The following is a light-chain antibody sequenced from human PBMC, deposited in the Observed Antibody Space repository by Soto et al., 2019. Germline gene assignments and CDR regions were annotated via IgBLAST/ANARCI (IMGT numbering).Light chain of an antibody. V-gene: IGKV3-11*01. CDR1: QSVGSF. J-gene: IGKJ3*01. Sequence: EIVLTQSPATLSLSPGERATLSCRASQSVGSFLAWYQQKSGQAPRLLIYDASNRAPGIPARFSGSGSGTDFTLTISSLEPEEFAVYYCQHRSNWLGTFGPGTKADIK. CDR2: DAS. CDR3: QHRSNWLGT.